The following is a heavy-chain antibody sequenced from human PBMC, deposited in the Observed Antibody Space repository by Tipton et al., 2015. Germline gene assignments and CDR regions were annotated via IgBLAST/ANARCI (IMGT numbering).Heavy chain of an antibody. D-gene: IGHD6-19*01. CDR1: GFNFDEYA. V-gene: IGHV3-9*01. J-gene: IGHJ6*02. CDR2: IPWSRGDI. Sequence: SLRLSCVGSGFNFDEYAMHWVRQAPGKGLEWVSGIPWSRGDIVYADSVKGRFTISRDNSKNTLYLQMNSLRVEDTAVYYCAKDYGFSSVWSGDFYYGMDVWGQGTTVTVS. CDR3: AKDYGFSSVWSGDFYYGMDV.